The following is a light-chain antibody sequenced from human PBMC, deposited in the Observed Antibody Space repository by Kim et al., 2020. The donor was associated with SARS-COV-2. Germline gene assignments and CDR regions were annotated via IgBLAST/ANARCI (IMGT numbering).Light chain of an antibody. CDR2: QDS. Sequence: SYELTQPPSVSVSPGQTASITCSGDKLGDKYACWYQQKPGQSPVLVIYQDSKRPSGIPERFSGSNSGNTATLTISGTQAMDEADYYRQAWDSSSHVVFGGGTQLTVL. CDR3: QAWDSSSHVV. V-gene: IGLV3-1*01. J-gene: IGLJ2*01. CDR1: KLGDKY.